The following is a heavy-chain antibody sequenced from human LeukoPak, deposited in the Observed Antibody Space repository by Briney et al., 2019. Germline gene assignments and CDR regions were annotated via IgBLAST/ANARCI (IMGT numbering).Heavy chain of an antibody. CDR3: ARGPIVVVVAATGYFQH. Sequence: ASVKVSCKASGYTFTRYGFSWVGQAPGQGGEGMGWISAYNGNTNYAQKLQGRVTMTTDTSTSTAYMELRSLRSDDTAVYYCARGPIVVVVAATGYFQHWGQGTLVTVSS. J-gene: IGHJ1*01. CDR2: ISAYNGNT. CDR1: GYTFTRYG. V-gene: IGHV1-18*01. D-gene: IGHD2-15*01.